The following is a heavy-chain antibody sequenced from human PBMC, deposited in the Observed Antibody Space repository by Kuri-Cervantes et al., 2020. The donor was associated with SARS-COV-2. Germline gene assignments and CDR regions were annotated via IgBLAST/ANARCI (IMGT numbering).Heavy chain of an antibody. D-gene: IGHD2-21*01. CDR1: GFTFSSYW. Sequence: GESLKISCAASGFTFSSYWMSWARQAPGKGLEWVANIKQDGSEKYYVDSVKGRFTISRDNAKNSLYLQMNSLRAEETAVYYCARGRFRDYWGQGTLVTVSS. V-gene: IGHV3-7*01. CDR3: ARGRFRDY. J-gene: IGHJ4*02. CDR2: IKQDGSEK.